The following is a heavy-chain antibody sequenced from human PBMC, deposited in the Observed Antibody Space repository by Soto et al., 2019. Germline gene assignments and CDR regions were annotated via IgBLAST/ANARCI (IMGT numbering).Heavy chain of an antibody. V-gene: IGHV4-34*12. CDR1: DGSFSGYY. J-gene: IGHJ4*02. D-gene: IGHD3-22*01. CDR2: IFHGGST. Sequence: SETLSLTCAVYDGSFSGYYWSWIRQPPGKGLEWIGEIFHGGSTDYSPSLKSRVTISVDTSKNQFSLELSSVTAADTTVYYCARPHYDSNTFYSFFDYWGQGTLVTVSS. CDR3: ARPHYDSNTFYSFFDY.